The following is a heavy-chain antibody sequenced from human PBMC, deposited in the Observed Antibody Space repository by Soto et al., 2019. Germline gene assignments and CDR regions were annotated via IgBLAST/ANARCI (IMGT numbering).Heavy chain of an antibody. Sequence: QVQLVQSGTEVKKPGSSVKVSCKASGGTFRNYPINWVRQAPGQGLEWMGSIFPLTDIPDYAQNFQARVTISEDKSTSTAYRELSSLTSDDTAMYFCARGPLVVLNYFESWGQGTLVTVSS. J-gene: IGHJ4*02. V-gene: IGHV1-69*02. CDR3: ARGPLVVLNYFES. CDR1: GGTFRNYP. CDR2: IFPLTDIP.